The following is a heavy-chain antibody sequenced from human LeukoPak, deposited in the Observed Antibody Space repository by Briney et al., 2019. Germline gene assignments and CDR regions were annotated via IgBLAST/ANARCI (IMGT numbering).Heavy chain of an antibody. Sequence: VASVKVSCKASGYTFTSYGISWVRQAPGQGLEWMGWISAYNGNTNYAQKLQGRVTMTTDTSTSTAYMELRGLRTDDSAVYYCARGLGISATSTNWFDPSGEGTLVTVSS. V-gene: IGHV1-18*01. D-gene: IGHD7-27*01. J-gene: IGHJ5*02. CDR3: ARGLGISATSTNWFDP. CDR1: GYTFTSYG. CDR2: ISAYNGNT.